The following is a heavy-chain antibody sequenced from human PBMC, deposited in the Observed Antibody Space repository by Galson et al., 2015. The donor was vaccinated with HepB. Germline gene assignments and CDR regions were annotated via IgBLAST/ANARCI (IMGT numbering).Heavy chain of an antibody. J-gene: IGHJ6*02. CDR2: FDPEDGET. D-gene: IGHD5-12*01. CDR1: GYTLTELS. Sequence: SVKVSCKVSGYTLTELSMHWVRQAPGKGLEWMGGFDPEDGETIYAQKFQGRVTMTEDTSTDTAYMELSSLRSEDTAVCYCATVLGPRRRYSGYSMDVWGQGTTVTVSS. CDR3: ATVLGPRRRYSGYSMDV. V-gene: IGHV1-24*01.